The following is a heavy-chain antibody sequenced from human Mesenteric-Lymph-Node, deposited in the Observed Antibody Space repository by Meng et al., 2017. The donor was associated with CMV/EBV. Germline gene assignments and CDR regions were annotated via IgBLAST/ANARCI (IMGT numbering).Heavy chain of an antibody. V-gene: IGHV3-15*07. D-gene: IGHD1-26*01. Sequence: EVQLVESGGGLVNPGGSLRLSCVASDFTLNGAWMNWVRQAPGKGLEWVGRVKSASAGGAADAAAPVKGRFTVLRDDSRKTVHLQMDNLKIEDTAVYYCTTGWDQYFDFWGQGALVTVSS. CDR3: TTGWDQYFDF. CDR1: DFTLNGAW. J-gene: IGHJ4*02. CDR2: VKSASAGGAA.